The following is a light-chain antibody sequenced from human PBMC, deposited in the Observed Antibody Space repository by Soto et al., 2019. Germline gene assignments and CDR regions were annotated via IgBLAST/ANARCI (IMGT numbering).Light chain of an antibody. J-gene: IGLJ2*01. V-gene: IGLV2-14*03. Sequence: QSVLTQPASVSGSHGQSITISCTGTSSDVAAYNFVSWYQQHPGEVPKLMIYEVIKRPSGISDRFSGSKSGNTASLTISGLQAEDEADYYCSAYTHSNTVIFGGGTKVTVL. CDR1: SSDVAAYNF. CDR3: SAYTHSNTVI. CDR2: EVI.